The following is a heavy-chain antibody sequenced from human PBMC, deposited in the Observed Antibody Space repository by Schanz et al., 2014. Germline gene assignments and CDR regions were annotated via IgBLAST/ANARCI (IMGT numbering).Heavy chain of an antibody. CDR3: ARDAADFYDILTEEDY. CDR1: GYTFTSYG. D-gene: IGHD3-9*01. CDR2: ISAYNGNT. V-gene: IGHV1-18*01. J-gene: IGHJ4*02. Sequence: QVQLVQSGAEVKKPGASVKVSCKASGYTFTSYGISWVRQAPGQGLEWMRWISAYNGNTKYPQKLQGRVTMTTDTSTSTAYMELRSLRSDDTAVYYCARDAADFYDILTEEDYWGQGTLVTVSS.